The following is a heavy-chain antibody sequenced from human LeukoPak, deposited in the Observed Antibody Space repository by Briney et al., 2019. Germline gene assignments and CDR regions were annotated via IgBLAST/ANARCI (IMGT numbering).Heavy chain of an antibody. CDR3: ASISAELVFDY. D-gene: IGHD6-13*01. V-gene: IGHV3-21*01. CDR2: ISSSSSYI. J-gene: IGHJ4*02. Sequence: PGGPLRLSCAASGFTFSSYSMNWVRQAPGKGLEWVSSISSSSSYIYYADSVKGRFTISRDNAKNSLYLQMNSLRAEDTAVYYCASISAELVFDYWGQGTLVTVSS. CDR1: GFTFSSYS.